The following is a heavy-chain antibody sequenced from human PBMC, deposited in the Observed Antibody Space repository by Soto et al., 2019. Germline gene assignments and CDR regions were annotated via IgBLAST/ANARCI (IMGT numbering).Heavy chain of an antibody. Sequence: ASVKVSCKASGYTFTSYYMHWVRQAPGQGLEWMGIINPSGGSTSYAQKFQGRVTMTRDTSTSTVYMELSSLRSEDTAVYYCARQSVVAALRKLNAFDIWGQGTMVTVSS. V-gene: IGHV1-46*01. D-gene: IGHD2-15*01. CDR2: INPSGGST. J-gene: IGHJ3*02. CDR1: GYTFTSYY. CDR3: ARQSVVAALRKLNAFDI.